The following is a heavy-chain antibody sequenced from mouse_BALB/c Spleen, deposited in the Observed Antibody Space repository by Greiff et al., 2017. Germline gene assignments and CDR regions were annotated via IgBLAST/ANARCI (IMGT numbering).Heavy chain of an antibody. V-gene: IGHV1-84*02. J-gene: IGHJ4*01. CDR2: IYPGSGNT. CDR3: ARRGYVYAMDY. CDR1: GYTFTDYY. Sequence: QVHVKQSGPELVKPGASVKISCKASGYTFTDYYINWVKQKPGQGLEWIGWIYPGSGNTKYNEKFKGKATLTVDTSSSTAYMQLSSLTSEDTAVYFCARRGYVYAMDYWGQGTSVTVSS. D-gene: IGHD2-14*01.